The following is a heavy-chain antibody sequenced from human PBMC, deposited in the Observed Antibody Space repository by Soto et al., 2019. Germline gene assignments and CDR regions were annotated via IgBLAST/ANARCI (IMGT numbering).Heavy chain of an antibody. D-gene: IGHD1-1*01. Sequence: SETLSLTCAVSGGSISRSYWWSWVRQFPGKGLEWIGEIHHSGSTNYNPSLKSRVIMSVDKSKNQFSLELTSVTGADTADYYCARDTNQSESLGHGMDVWGKGTKLIV. J-gene: IGHJ6*04. V-gene: IGHV4-4*02. CDR1: GGSISRSYW. CDR2: IHHSGST. CDR3: ARDTNQSESLGHGMDV.